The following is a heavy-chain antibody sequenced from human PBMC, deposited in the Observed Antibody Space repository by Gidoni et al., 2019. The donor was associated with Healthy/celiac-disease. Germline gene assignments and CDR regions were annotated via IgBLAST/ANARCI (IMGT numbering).Heavy chain of an antibody. CDR3: ARDAQLGYCSSTSCQYYFDY. CDR1: GGSIRSGGYY. J-gene: IGHJ4*02. V-gene: IGHV4-31*03. Sequence: QVQLQESGPGLVKPSQTLSLTCTVSGGSIRSGGYYWSWIRQHPGKGLEWIGYIYYSGSTYYNPSLKSRFTISVDTSKNQFSLKLSSVTAADTAVYYCARDAQLGYCSSTSCQYYFDYWGQGTLVTVSS. CDR2: IYYSGST. D-gene: IGHD2-2*01.